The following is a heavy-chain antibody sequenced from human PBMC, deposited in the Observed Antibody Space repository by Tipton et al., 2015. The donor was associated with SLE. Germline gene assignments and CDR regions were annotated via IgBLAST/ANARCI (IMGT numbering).Heavy chain of an antibody. J-gene: IGHJ4*02. CDR3: ARINSAWSGDS. CDR2: INPNGGSI. V-gene: IGHV1-46*01. Sequence: QSGAEVKKPGASVKVSCKASGYSFIKYYIHWVRQAPGQGLQWMGIINPNGGSISYSQKSQGRVTMTRDTSTSTVYMQLNNLRSDDTAVYYCARINSAWSGDSWGQGTLVTVSS. D-gene: IGHD6-19*01. CDR1: GYSFIKYY.